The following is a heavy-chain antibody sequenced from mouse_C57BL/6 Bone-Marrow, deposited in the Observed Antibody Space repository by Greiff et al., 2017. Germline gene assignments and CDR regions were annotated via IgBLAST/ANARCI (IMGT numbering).Heavy chain of an antibody. D-gene: IGHD1-1*01. J-gene: IGHJ4*01. CDR1: GYTFTSYW. CDR3: ARSDYDGSLYYAMDY. CDR2: IDPSDSYT. V-gene: IGHV1-50*01. Sequence: QVQLQQPGAELVKPGASVKLSCKASGYTFTSYWMQWVKQRPGQGLEWIGEIDPSDSYTNYNQKFKGEATLTVDTSSSTAYMQLSSLTSEDSAVYYCARSDYDGSLYYAMDYWGQGTSVTVSS.